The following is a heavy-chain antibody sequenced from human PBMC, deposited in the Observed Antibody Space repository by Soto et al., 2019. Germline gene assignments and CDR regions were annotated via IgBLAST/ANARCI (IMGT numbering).Heavy chain of an antibody. V-gene: IGHV1-3*01. D-gene: IGHD3-3*01. Sequence: ASVKVSCKASGYTFTSYAMHWVRQAPGQRLEWMGWINAGNGNTKYSQKFQGRVTITRDTSASTAYMELSSLRSDDTAVYYCARRLDDFWSGWYYFDYWGQGTLVTVSS. CDR1: GYTFTSYA. J-gene: IGHJ4*02. CDR3: ARRLDDFWSGWYYFDY. CDR2: INAGNGNT.